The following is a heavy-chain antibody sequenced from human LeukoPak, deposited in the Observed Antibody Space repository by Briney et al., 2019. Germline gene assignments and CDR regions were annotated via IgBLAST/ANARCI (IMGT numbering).Heavy chain of an antibody. D-gene: IGHD2-21*02. Sequence: ASVKVSCKASGYTFTSYGISWVRQAPGQGLEWMGWISAYNGNTNYAQKLQGRVTMTTDTSTSTASMELRSLRSDDTAVYYCATGGLYCGGDCYFYWGQGTLVTVSS. CDR2: ISAYNGNT. J-gene: IGHJ4*02. CDR1: GYTFTSYG. V-gene: IGHV1-18*01. CDR3: ATGGLYCGGDCYFY.